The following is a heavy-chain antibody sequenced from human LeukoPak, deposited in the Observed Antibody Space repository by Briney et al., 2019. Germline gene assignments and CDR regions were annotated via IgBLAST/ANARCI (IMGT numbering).Heavy chain of an antibody. V-gene: IGHV3-9*01. CDR1: GFTFDDYA. CDR2: ISWNSGSI. J-gene: IGHJ4*02. Sequence: GGSLRLSCAASGFTFDDYAMHWVRHAPGKGLEWVSGISWNSGSIGYADSVKGRFTISRDNAKNSLYLQMNSLRAEDTALYYCASTGYSSGWYDANFDYWGQGTLVTVSS. D-gene: IGHD6-19*01. CDR3: ASTGYSSGWYDANFDY.